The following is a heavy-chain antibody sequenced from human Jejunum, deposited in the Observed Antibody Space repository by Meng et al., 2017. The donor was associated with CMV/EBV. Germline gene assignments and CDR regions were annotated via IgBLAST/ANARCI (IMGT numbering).Heavy chain of an antibody. V-gene: IGHV3-7*01. J-gene: IGHJ4*02. CDR2: IKQDGSEK. CDR3: ARIGYTSSSLDY. Sequence: SGFTFSRSWMTWVRKAPGKGLEWVVNIKQDGSEKYYVDSVKGRFTVSRDNARNSVYLQLNSLTVEDTAVYYCARIGYTSSSLDYWGRGTLVTVSS. CDR1: GFTFSRSW. D-gene: IGHD1-1*01.